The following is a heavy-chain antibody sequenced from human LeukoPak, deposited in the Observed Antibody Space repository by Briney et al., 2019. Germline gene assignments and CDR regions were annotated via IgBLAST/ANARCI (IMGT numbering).Heavy chain of an antibody. CDR3: AKNKPSYGEYVMDAFDI. CDR1: GFSFSDSG. CDR2: IWFDESSQ. Sequence: GGSLRLSCAASGFSFSDSGMHWVRQAPGRGPEYVAGIWFDESSQYYADSVKGRFTISRDNSKNTVFLQMNSVRVEDTAVYYWAKNKPSYGEYVMDAFDIWGQGTMVTVSS. D-gene: IGHD4-17*01. J-gene: IGHJ3*02. V-gene: IGHV3-33*03.